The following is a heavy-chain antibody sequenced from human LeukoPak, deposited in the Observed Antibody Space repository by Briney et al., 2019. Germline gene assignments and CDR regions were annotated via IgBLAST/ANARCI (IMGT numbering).Heavy chain of an antibody. CDR3: ASTKYYDYVWGNYFDY. CDR1: GGTFSSYA. D-gene: IGHD3-16*01. V-gene: IGHV1-69*04. J-gene: IGHJ4*02. CDR2: IIPILGIA. Sequence: SVKVSCKASGGTFSSYAISWVRQAPGQGLEWMGRIIPILGIANYAQKFQGRVTITADKSTSTAYMELSSLRSEDTAVYYCASTKYYDYVWGNYFDYWGQGTLVTVSS.